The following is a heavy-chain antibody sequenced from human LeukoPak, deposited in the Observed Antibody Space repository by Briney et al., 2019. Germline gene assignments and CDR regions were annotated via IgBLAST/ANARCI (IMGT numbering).Heavy chain of an antibody. J-gene: IGHJ3*02. Sequence: PGGSLRLSCAASGFTFSSYWMHWVRQAPGKGLVWVSRINSDGSSTSYADSVKGRFTISRDNAKNTLYLQMNSLRAEDTAVYYCGREMIVIDAFDIWGQGTMVTVSS. CDR1: GFTFSSYW. CDR2: INSDGSST. V-gene: IGHV3-74*01. D-gene: IGHD3-22*01. CDR3: GREMIVIDAFDI.